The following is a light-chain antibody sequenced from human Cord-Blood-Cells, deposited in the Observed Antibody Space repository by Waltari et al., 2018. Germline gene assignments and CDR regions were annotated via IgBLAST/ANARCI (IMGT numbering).Light chain of an antibody. J-gene: IGKJ1*01. CDR1: QSVSSY. V-gene: IGKV3-11*01. Sequence: EIVLTQSPATLSLSPGERATLSCRASQSVSSYLAWYQQKPGQAPRLLIYDASNRATCIPARFSGSGSGTDFTLTISSLEPEDFAVYYCQQRSNWPRGWTFGQGTKVEIK. CDR3: QQRSNWPRGWT. CDR2: DAS.